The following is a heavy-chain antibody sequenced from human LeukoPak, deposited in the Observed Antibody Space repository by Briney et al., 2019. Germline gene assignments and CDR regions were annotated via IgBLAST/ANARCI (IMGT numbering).Heavy chain of an antibody. CDR2: IYYSGST. V-gene: IGHV4-39*07. CDR1: GGSISSSSYY. J-gene: IGHJ4*02. CDR3: ARVNLDTVVVVAATVEGFVDY. D-gene: IGHD2-15*01. Sequence: SETLSLTCTVSGGSISSSSYYWGWIRQPPGKGLEWIGSIYYSGSTYYNPSLKSRVTISVDTSKNQFSLKLSSVTAADTAVYYCARVNLDTVVVVAATVEGFVDYWGQGTLVTVSS.